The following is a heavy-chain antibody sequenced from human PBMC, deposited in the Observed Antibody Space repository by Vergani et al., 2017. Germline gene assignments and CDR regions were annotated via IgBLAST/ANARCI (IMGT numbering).Heavy chain of an antibody. CDR3: ARDLFTIAGYMDV. D-gene: IGHD3-9*01. CDR2: ISSDGSNK. Sequence: QVQLVESGGGVVQPGRSLRLSCAASGFTFSSYAMHWVRQAPGKGLEWVAVISSDGSNKYYADSVKGRFTISRDNSKNTLYLQMNSLRAEDTAVYYCARDLFTIAGYMDVWGQGP. V-gene: IGHV3-30-3*01. J-gene: IGHJ6*02. CDR1: GFTFSSYA.